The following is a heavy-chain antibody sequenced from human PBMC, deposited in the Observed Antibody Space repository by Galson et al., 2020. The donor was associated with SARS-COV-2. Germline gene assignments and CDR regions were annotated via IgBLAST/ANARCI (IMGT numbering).Heavy chain of an antibody. CDR2: INHTVST. CDR3: ARGLMIGGSFYGMDV. Sequence: PSETLSLTCAVYGGSFSNIYWTWIRQAPDKGLEWIGEINHTVSTNCNPSLKSRVTISTDTSKNQFSLKVRSVTAADTAVYYCARGLMIGGSFYGMDVWGLGTTVTVSS. D-gene: IGHD3-22*01. J-gene: IGHJ6*02. CDR1: GGSFSNIY. V-gene: IGHV4-34*01.